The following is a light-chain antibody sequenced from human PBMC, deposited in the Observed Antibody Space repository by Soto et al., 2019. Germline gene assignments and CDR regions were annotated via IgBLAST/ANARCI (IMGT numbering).Light chain of an antibody. Sequence: QSALTQPASVSGSPGQSIEISCTGTSSDVGGYNYVSWYQQQPGKAPKLVIYDVNLRPSGVSNRFSGSKSGNTASLTISGRQTEDEADYYCSSYTRSSTLVFGGGTKLTVL. CDR1: SSDVGGYNY. CDR3: SSYTRSSTLV. V-gene: IGLV2-14*03. CDR2: DVN. J-gene: IGLJ3*02.